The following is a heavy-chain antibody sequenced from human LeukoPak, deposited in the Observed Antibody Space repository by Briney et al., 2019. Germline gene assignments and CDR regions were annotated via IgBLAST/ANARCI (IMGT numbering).Heavy chain of an antibody. J-gene: IGHJ4*02. CDR3: ARDLGHDFWSGYYY. D-gene: IGHD3-3*01. V-gene: IGHV4-30-4*08. Sequence: SETLSLTCTVSGGSISSSSYYWGWIRQPPGKGLEWIGYIYYSGSTYYNPSLKSRVTISVDTSKNQFSLKLSSVTAADTAVYYCARDLGHDFWSGYYYWGQGTLVTVSS. CDR2: IYYSGST. CDR1: GGSISSSSYY.